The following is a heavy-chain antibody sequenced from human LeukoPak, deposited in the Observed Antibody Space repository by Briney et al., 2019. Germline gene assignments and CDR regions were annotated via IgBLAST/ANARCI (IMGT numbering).Heavy chain of an antibody. J-gene: IGHJ4*02. Sequence: GGSLRLSCAASGFTFSSYGMHWVRQAPGKGLEWMAFIRYDGSNKYYADSVKGRFTISRDNSKNTLYLQMNSLRAEDTAVYYCARDRGSSGGSCYYWGQGTLVTVSS. CDR1: GFTFSSYG. CDR3: ARDRGSSGGSCYY. D-gene: IGHD2-15*01. CDR2: IRYDGSNK. V-gene: IGHV3-30*02.